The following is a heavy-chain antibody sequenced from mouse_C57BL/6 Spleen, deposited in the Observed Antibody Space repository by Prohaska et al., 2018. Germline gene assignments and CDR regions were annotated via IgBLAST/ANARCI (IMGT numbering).Heavy chain of an antibody. Sequence: QVQLQQPGAELVMPGASVKLSCKASGYTFTSYWMPWVKQRRGQGLEWIGEIDPSYSYTNYNQKFKGKATLTVDKSSSTAYMQLSSLTSEDSAVYYCAGPYSKAMDYWGQGTSVTVSS. V-gene: IGHV1-69*01. J-gene: IGHJ4*01. CDR1: GYTFTSYW. CDR2: IDPSYSYT. CDR3: AGPYSKAMDY. D-gene: IGHD2-5*01.